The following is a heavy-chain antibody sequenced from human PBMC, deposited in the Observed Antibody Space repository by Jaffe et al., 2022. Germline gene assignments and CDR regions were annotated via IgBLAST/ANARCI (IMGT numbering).Heavy chain of an antibody. CDR2: ITPFNGNT. Sequence: QMQLVQSGAEVKKTGSSVKVSCKASGYTFTYRYLHWVRQAPGQALEWMGWITPFNGNTNYAQKFQDRVTITRDRSMSTAYMELSSLRSEDTAMYYCASLTGRHGADFDYWGQGTLVTVSS. CDR1: GYTFTYRY. V-gene: IGHV1-45*02. J-gene: IGHJ4*02. CDR3: ASLTGRHGADFDY. D-gene: IGHD3-10*01.